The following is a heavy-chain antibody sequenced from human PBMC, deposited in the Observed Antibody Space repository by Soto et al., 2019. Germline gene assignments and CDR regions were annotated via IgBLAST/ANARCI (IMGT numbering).Heavy chain of an antibody. Sequence: QVQLGQSGAEMKKLGASVKVSCKASGYSFTHYYVPWVRQAPGQGLVWMGWINPYTITTTYSPQFEGRISMTRYQSVSPAYMELSGLRSADSALYFWARASGSPLQVYAPPGSWCQGTL. CDR1: GYSFTHYY. CDR3: ARASGSPLQVYAPPGS. CDR2: INPYTITT. V-gene: IGHV1-2*02. D-gene: IGHD2-8*01. J-gene: IGHJ5*02.